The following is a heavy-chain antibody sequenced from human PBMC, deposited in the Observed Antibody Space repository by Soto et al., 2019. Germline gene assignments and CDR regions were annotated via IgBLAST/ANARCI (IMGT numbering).Heavy chain of an antibody. CDR3: AKDGLGSCTGGTCYGSDY. CDR2: ISGSGASI. J-gene: IGHJ4*02. Sequence: EVQLLESGGNLVQPGGSLRLSCAASGFTFSSYVMSWVRQAPGKGLEWVSTISGSGASIYDADSVKGRFTISRDNSKNTVYLQMNRLRAEDTAVYDCAKDGLGSCTGGTCYGSDYWGQGTLVTASS. V-gene: IGHV3-23*01. CDR1: GFTFSSYV. D-gene: IGHD2-15*01.